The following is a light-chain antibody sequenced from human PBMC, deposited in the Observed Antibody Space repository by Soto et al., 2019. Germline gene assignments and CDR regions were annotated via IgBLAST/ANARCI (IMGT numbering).Light chain of an antibody. CDR2: ATS. CDR3: QQVNSYPLT. J-gene: IGKJ4*01. Sequence: DIQLTQSPSLLSASVGDRVTITCRTSQDIANYLAWYQQKPVKAPKFLIYATSTFQSGLPSRFSGSGSGTEFTLTISSPQPEDFATYYCQQVNSYPLTFGGGTKVEIK. V-gene: IGKV1-9*01. CDR1: QDIANY.